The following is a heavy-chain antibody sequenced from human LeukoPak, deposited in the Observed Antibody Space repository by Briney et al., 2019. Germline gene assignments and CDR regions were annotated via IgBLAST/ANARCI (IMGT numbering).Heavy chain of an antibody. V-gene: IGHV3-23*01. CDR2: ISGSGGST. CDR3: AKHEAAAGSSGFDY. J-gene: IGHJ4*02. Sequence: GGSLRLSCAASGFTFSNSAMSWVRQAPGKGLEWVSPISGSGGSTYYANSVKGRFTISRDNCKNTLYLHMNSLRAEDTAVYYCAKHEAAAGSSGFDYWGQGTLVTVSS. D-gene: IGHD6-13*01. CDR1: GFTFSNSA.